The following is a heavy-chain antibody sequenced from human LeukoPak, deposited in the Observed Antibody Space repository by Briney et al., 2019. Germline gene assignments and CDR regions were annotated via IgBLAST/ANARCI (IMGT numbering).Heavy chain of an antibody. CDR1: GGTFSSYA. D-gene: IGHD2-2*01. Sequence: ASVKVSCKASGGTFSSYAISWVRQAPGQGLGWMGGIIPIFGTANYAQKFQGRVTITTDESTSTAYMELSSLRSEDTAVYYCARAIVPAATYYYYYYMDVWGKGTTVTASS. CDR3: ARAIVPAATYYYYYYMDV. CDR2: IIPIFGTA. V-gene: IGHV1-69*05. J-gene: IGHJ6*03.